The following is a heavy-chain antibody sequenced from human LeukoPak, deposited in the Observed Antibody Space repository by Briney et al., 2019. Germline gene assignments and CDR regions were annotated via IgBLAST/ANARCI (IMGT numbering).Heavy chain of an antibody. CDR1: GITFNSHA. D-gene: IGHD3-22*01. V-gene: IGHV3-64*01. J-gene: IGHJ4*02. CDR3: AGDSSGYYSLEY. Sequence: PGGSLRLFCAASGITFNSHAMHWVRQAPGKGLEYVSAINSNGGSTKYANLVKGRFTISRDNSKYPLYLQMGRLRAEDMAAYYCAGDSSGYYSLEYWGQGTLVTVSS. CDR2: INSNGGST.